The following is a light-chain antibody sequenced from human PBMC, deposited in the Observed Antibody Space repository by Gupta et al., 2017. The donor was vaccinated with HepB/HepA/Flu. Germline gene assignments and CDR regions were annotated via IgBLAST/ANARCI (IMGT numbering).Light chain of an antibody. CDR1: KLGDKY. J-gene: IGLJ2*01. V-gene: IGLV3-1*01. Sequence: SYELTQSPSVSVSPGQTASITCSGDKLGDKYACWYQQKPGQSPVLVIYQDSKRPSGIPERFSGSNYGNTATLTISGTQAMDEADYYCQAWDISTDVVFGGGTKLTVL. CDR3: QAWDISTDVV. CDR2: QDS.